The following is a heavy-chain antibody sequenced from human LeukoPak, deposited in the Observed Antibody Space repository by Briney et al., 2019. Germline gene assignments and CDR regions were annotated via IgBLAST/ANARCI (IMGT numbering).Heavy chain of an antibody. CDR2: ISPSGGST. J-gene: IGHJ6*03. V-gene: IGHV1-46*01. Sequence: ASVKVSCKAFGYTFTSNYMHWVRQAPGQGPEWMGVISPSGGSTTYAQKFQGRVTLTRDMSTSTDYLELSSLRSEDTAVYYCARDSLETVAGSEEGYNPYYYYYYMDVWGKGTTVTISS. CDR3: ARDSLETVAGSEEGYNPYYYYYYMDV. D-gene: IGHD6-19*01. CDR1: GYTFTSNY.